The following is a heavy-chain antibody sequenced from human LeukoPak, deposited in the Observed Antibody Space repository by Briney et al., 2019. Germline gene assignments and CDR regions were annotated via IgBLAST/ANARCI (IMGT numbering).Heavy chain of an antibody. CDR2: ISSSSSYI. V-gene: IGHV3-21*01. D-gene: IGHD3/OR15-3a*01. Sequence: GGSLRLSCTASGFTFSSHWMTWVRQPPGKGLEWVSSISSSSSYIYYADSVKGRFTISRDNAKNSLYLQMNSLRAEDTAVYYCARGGHGRGDYWGQGTLVTVSS. CDR1: GFTFSSHW. CDR3: ARGGHGRGDY. J-gene: IGHJ4*02.